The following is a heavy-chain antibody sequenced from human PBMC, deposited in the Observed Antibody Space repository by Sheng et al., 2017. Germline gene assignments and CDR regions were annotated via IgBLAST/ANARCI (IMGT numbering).Heavy chain of an antibody. CDR3: ARPSQRGYDFWSGYTTYYFDY. CDR2: INPNSGGT. Sequence: QVQLVQSGAEVKKPGASVKVSCKASGYTFTGYYMHWVRQAPGQGLEWMGWINPNSGGTNYAQKFQGRVTMTRDTSISTAYMELSRLRSDDTAVYHCARPSQRGYDFWSGYTTYYFDYWGQGTLVTVSS. V-gene: IGHV1-2*02. J-gene: IGHJ4*02. CDR1: GYTFTGYY. D-gene: IGHD3-3*01.